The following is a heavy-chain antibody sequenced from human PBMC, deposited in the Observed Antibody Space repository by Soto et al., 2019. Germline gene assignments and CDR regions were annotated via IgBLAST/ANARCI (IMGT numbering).Heavy chain of an antibody. CDR1: GFTFSSYA. CDR2: IVNSGGST. Sequence: EVQLLESGGGLVQPGGSLRLSCAASGFTFSSYAMSWVRQAPGKGLEWVSGIVNSGGSTYFADSVKGRFTISRDNSKNTLYLQMNSLRAEDTAVYHCAKDASYSGTDYQGALEIWGQGTRVSVCS. V-gene: IGHV3-23*01. J-gene: IGHJ3*02. CDR3: AKDASYSGTDYQGALEI. D-gene: IGHD1-26*01.